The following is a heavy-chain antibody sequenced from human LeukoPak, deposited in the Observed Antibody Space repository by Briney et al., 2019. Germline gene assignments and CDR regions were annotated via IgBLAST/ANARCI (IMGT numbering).Heavy chain of an antibody. J-gene: IGHJ4*02. V-gene: IGHV4-34*01. CDR2: INHSGST. CDR1: GGSFSGYY. Sequence: PSETLSLTCAVYGGSFSGYYWSWIRQPPGKGLEWIGEINHSGSTNYNPSLKSRVTISVDTSKNQFSLKLSPVTAADTAVYYCARSSYSSGWSGVDYWGQGTLVTVSS. CDR3: ARSSYSSGWSGVDY. D-gene: IGHD6-19*01.